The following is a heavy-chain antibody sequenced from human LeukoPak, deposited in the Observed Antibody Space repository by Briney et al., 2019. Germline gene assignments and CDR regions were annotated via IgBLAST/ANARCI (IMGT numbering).Heavy chain of an antibody. CDR1: GFTFSSYA. Sequence: GGSLRLSCAASGFTFSSYAMSWVRQAPGKGLEWVSAVSGNGGNTYYTDSVKGRFTISRDNSKNTLYLQMNSLRDEDTAVYYCAKRGDIVAAFDYWGQGTLVTVSS. D-gene: IGHD5-12*01. CDR2: VSGNGGNT. J-gene: IGHJ4*02. V-gene: IGHV3-23*01. CDR3: AKRGDIVAAFDY.